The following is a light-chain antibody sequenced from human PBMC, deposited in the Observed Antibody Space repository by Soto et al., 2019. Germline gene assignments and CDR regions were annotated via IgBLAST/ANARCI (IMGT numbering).Light chain of an antibody. CDR1: QSVSSY. J-gene: IGKJ5*01. Sequence: EIVLTQSPGTLSLSPGERATLSCRASQSVSSYLAWYQHKPGQAPRLLIYDASSRATDIPARFSGSGSGTDFTLTISSLEPEDFAIYYCQQRSNWPSISFGQGTRLET. V-gene: IGKV3-11*01. CDR3: QQRSNWPSIS. CDR2: DAS.